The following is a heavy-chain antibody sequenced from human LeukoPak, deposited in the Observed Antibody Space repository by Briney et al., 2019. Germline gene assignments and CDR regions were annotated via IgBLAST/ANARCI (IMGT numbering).Heavy chain of an antibody. D-gene: IGHD1-26*01. J-gene: IGHJ4*02. CDR1: GFTFSSYA. Sequence: KPGGSLRLSCAASGFTFSSYAMSWVRQAPGKGLEWVSAISGSGGSTYYADSVKGRFTISRDNSKNTLYLQMNSLRAEDTAVYYCAKNRACGSYYLATPIDYWGQGTLVTVSS. CDR3: AKNRACGSYYLATPIDY. V-gene: IGHV3-23*01. CDR2: ISGSGGST.